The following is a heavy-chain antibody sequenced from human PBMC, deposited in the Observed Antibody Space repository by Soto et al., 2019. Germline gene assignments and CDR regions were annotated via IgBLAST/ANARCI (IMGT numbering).Heavy chain of an antibody. CDR1: GFTFSSYS. CDR3: ARDSSTIFGVVRVFDY. J-gene: IGHJ4*02. D-gene: IGHD3-3*01. CDR2: ISSSSSTI. V-gene: IGHV3-48*02. Sequence: GGSLRLSCAASGFTFSSYSMNWVRQAPGKGLEWVSYISSSSSTIYYADSVKGRFTISRDNAKNSLYLQMNSLRDEDTAVYYCARDSSTIFGVVRVFDYWGQGTLVTVSS.